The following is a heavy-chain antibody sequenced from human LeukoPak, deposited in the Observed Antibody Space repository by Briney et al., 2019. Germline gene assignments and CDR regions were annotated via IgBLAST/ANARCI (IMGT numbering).Heavy chain of an antibody. Sequence: ASVKVSCKASGYTFTTYYMHWVRQAPGQGLEWMGTINPSDGSTSYAQKFQGRVTMTRDMSTSTAYMELRSLRSDDTAVYYCARDFRTTVTTYYYYYYMDVWGKGTTVTVSS. CDR1: GYTFTTYY. CDR3: ARDFRTTVTTYYYYYYMDV. J-gene: IGHJ6*03. D-gene: IGHD4-17*01. CDR2: INPSDGST. V-gene: IGHV1-46*01.